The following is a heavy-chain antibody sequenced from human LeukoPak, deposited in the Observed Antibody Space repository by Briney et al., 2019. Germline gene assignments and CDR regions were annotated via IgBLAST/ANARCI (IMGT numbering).Heavy chain of an antibody. V-gene: IGHV3-30*18. D-gene: IGHD6-6*01. J-gene: IGHJ4*02. CDR1: GFTFSNYG. CDR3: AKEGSSSSWDY. CDR2: ISYDGSNK. Sequence: PGGSLTLSCAASGFTFSNYGMHWVRQAPGKGLEWVAVISYDGSNKYYADSVKGRFTISRDNSKNTLYLQMSSLRAEDTAVYYCAKEGSSSSWDYWGQGTLVTVSS.